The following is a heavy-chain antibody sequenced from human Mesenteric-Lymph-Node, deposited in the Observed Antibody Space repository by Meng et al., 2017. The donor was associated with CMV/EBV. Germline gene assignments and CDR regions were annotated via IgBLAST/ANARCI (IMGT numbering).Heavy chain of an antibody. CDR3: ARDFGVYYDFWSGGYGMDV. V-gene: IGHV4-39*02. J-gene: IGHJ6*02. Sequence: SETLSLTCTVSGGSISSSSYYWGWIRQPPGKGLEWIGSIYYSGSTYYNPSLKSRVTISVDTSKNQFSLKLSSVTAADTAVYYCARDFGVYYDFWSGGYGMDVWGQGTTVTVSS. D-gene: IGHD3-3*01. CDR1: GGSISSSSYY. CDR2: IYYSGST.